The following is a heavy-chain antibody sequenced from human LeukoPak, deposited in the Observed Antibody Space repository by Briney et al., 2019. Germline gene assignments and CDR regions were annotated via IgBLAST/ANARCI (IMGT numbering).Heavy chain of an antibody. CDR3: ARVSSGATTVDY. CDR2: INHSGST. D-gene: IGHD1-26*01. J-gene: IGHJ4*02. CDR1: GGSFSGYY. Sequence: PSETLSLTCAVYGGSFSGYYWSWIRQPPGKGLEWIGEINHSGSTNYNPSLKSRVTISVDKSKNQFSLKLSSVTAADTAVYYCARVSSGATTVDYWGQGTLVTVSS. V-gene: IGHV4-34*01.